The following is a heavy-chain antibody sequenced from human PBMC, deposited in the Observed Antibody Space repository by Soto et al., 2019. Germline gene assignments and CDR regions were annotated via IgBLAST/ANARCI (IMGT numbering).Heavy chain of an antibody. CDR2: LNLTSVNT. CDR1: GYTFTSYD. D-gene: IGHD4-17*01. V-gene: IGHV1-8*01. J-gene: IGHJ4*02. CDR3: ARTLYGDTVDY. Sequence: QVQLVQSGAEVKKPGASVKVSCKASGYTFTSYDLNWVRQATGQGLEWMGWLNLTSVNTCYAQKFQGRVTMTRNTSISTAYMELSSLRSEDTAVYYCARTLYGDTVDYWGQGTLVTVSS.